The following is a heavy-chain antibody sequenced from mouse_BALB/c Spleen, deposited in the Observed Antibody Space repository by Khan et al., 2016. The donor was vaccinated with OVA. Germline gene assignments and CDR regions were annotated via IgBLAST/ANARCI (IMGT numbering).Heavy chain of an antibody. D-gene: IGHD1-1*01. Sequence: EVQLQESGPGLVKPSQSLSLTCTVTGYSITSDYAWNWIRQFPGNKLEWMAYITYSGSTGYNPSLKSRISITRDTSKTQFFLQLNSVTTEDTATYYCARDYGSSYLFFDYWGQGTTLTVSS. CDR3: ARDYGSSYLFFDY. CDR1: GYSITSDYA. CDR2: ITYSGST. J-gene: IGHJ2*01. V-gene: IGHV3-2*02.